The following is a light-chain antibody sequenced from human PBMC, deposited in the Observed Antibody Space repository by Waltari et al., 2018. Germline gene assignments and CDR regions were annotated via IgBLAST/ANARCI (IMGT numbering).Light chain of an antibody. V-gene: IGKV1-9*01. CDR1: PGISNY. J-gene: IGKJ4*01. CDR3: QQLNSYPLT. CDR2: SAS. Sequence: DIQLTQSPSFLSASVRHRVTITCRASPGISNYLARYQQKPGKAPKLLIYSASTLQSGVPSRFSGSGSGTEFSLTISSLQPEDFATYYCQQLNSYPLTFGGGTKVEIK.